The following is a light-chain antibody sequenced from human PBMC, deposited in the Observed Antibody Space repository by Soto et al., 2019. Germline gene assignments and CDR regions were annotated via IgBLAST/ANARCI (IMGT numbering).Light chain of an antibody. Sequence: EIVMTQSPATLSVSPGERATLSCRASQSVSSNLAWYQQKPGQAPRLLIYGASTRATGIPARFSGSGSGTEFTLTISSLQSEDFAVYYCQQYNNWPPSTLGGGTKVDTK. CDR1: QSVSSN. CDR3: QQYNNWPPST. V-gene: IGKV3-15*01. CDR2: GAS. J-gene: IGKJ4*01.